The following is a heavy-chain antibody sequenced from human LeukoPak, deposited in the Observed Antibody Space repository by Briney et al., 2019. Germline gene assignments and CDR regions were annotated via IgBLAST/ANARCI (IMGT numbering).Heavy chain of an antibody. CDR3: ARAGFYASVNQYYYYYYMDV. CDR2: IHYSGST. V-gene: IGHV4-59*01. CDR1: GGSIGSYY. Sequence: PSQTLSLTCTVSGGSIGSYYWSWVRQPPGKGLEWIGYIHYSGSTNYNPSLKSRVTTSIDTSKNQFSLKVTSVTAADAAVYYSARAGFYASVNQYYYYYYMDVWGTGTTVTVSS. J-gene: IGHJ6*03. D-gene: IGHD2/OR15-2a*01.